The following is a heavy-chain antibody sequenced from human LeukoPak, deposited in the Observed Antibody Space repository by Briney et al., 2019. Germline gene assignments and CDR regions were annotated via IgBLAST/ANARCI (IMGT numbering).Heavy chain of an antibody. D-gene: IGHD3-22*01. CDR3: AKSGSGYYRFDY. CDR2: ISGSGGST. Sequence: GGSLRLSCAAAGFTFINYAMRWVRQAPGKGLEWVSAISGSGGSTYYADSVKGRFTISRDNSKNTLYLQMNSLRAEDTAAYYGAKSGSGYYRFDYWGQGTLVTVSS. V-gene: IGHV3-23*01. CDR1: GFTFINYA. J-gene: IGHJ4*02.